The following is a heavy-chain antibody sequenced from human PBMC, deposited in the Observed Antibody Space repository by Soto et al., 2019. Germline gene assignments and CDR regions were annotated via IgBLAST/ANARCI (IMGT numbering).Heavy chain of an antibody. CDR2: ISAYNGNT. CDR3: ARGPFSIFGVVLMGYWYYGMDV. CDR1: GYTFTSYG. Sequence: ASVKVSCKASGYTFTSYGISWVRQAPGQGLEWMGWISAYNGNTNYAQKLQGRVTMTTDTSTGTAYMELRSLRSDDTAVYYCARGPFSIFGVVLMGYWYYGMDVWGQGTTVTVSS. D-gene: IGHD3-3*01. J-gene: IGHJ6*02. V-gene: IGHV1-18*01.